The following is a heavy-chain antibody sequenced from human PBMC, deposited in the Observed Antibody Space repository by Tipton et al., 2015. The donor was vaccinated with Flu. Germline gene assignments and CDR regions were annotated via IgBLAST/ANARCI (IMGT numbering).Heavy chain of an antibody. CDR1: GGSISSYF. J-gene: IGHJ3*01. V-gene: IGHV4-59*01. D-gene: IGHD1-1*01. CDR3: ARDDAHNPRALHF. CDR2: VYYTGNT. Sequence: TLSLTCVVSGGSISSYFWTWIRQPPGKALEWIGHVYYTGNTDYNPSLKNRVSISKDKSNNQFFLKLTSVTAGDTAVYYCARDDAHNPRALHFWGQGTMVTVSS.